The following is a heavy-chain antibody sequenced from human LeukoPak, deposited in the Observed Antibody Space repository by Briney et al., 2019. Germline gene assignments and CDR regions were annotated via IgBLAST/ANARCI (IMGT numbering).Heavy chain of an antibody. CDR3: ARISGTTLDYDY. Sequence: PGGSLRLSCAASGFIFSRYEMNWVRQAPGKGLEWVSYISSSGSTTYYADSVKGRFTISRDNAKNSLNLQMNSLRAEDTAVCYCARISGTTLDYDYWGQGTLVTVSS. D-gene: IGHD4-11*01. V-gene: IGHV3-48*03. CDR1: GFIFSRYE. CDR2: ISSSGSTT. J-gene: IGHJ4*02.